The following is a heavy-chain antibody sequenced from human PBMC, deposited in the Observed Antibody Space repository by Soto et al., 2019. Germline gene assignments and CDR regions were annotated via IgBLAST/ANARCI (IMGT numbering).Heavy chain of an antibody. J-gene: IGHJ6*02. V-gene: IGHV3-30*03. Sequence: QVQLVESGGGGVQPGRSLRLSCAASGFTFRNYIMHWVRQAPGKGLEWVAFISYGGINEYYADSVKGRFTISRDNPNNTLYLQMNSLRTEDTAVYYCARDPGGDYDYYFMDVWGQGTTVTVSS. CDR1: GFTFRNYI. CDR2: ISYGGINE. CDR3: ARDPGGDYDYYFMDV.